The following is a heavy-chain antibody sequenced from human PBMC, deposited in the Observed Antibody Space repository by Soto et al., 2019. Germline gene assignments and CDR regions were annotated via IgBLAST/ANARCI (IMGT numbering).Heavy chain of an antibody. CDR2: IYYSGST. V-gene: IGHV4-59*08. Sequence: PSETLSLTCTVSGGSTSSYYWSWIRQPPGKGLEWIGYIYYSGSTNYNPSLKSRVTITVDTSKNQFSLHLSSVTPEDTAVYYCARIQHPAYFYYWGQGTPVTVS. J-gene: IGHJ4*02. CDR3: ARIQHPAYFYY. CDR1: GGSTSSYY.